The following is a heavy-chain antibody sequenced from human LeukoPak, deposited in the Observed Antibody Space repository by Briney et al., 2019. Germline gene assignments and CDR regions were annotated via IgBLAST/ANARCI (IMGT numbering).Heavy chain of an antibody. D-gene: IGHD3-10*01. V-gene: IGHV3-30*03. CDR2: ISYDGSNK. J-gene: IGHJ4*02. Sequence: GRSLRLSCAASGFTFSSYGMHWVRQAPGKGLEWVAVISYDGSNKYYADSVKGRFTISRDNSKNTLYLQMDSLKTEDTAVYYCTTIGESYGAEFFDYWGQGTLVTVSP. CDR1: GFTFSSYG. CDR3: TTIGESYGAEFFDY.